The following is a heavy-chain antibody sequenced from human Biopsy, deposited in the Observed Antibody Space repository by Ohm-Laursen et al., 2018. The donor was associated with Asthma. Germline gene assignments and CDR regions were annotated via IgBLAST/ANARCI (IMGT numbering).Heavy chain of an antibody. J-gene: IGHJ6*02. CDR2: ISSSGSTK. D-gene: IGHD1-1*01. Sequence: SLRLSCAASGFSFSDYYMTWMRQAPGKGLEWVSSISSSGSTKYPAESVQGRFTISRDNTQKSLFLQMNSLRAEDTAVYYCARDLGTTRMDVWGQGTTVTVSS. V-gene: IGHV3-11*04. CDR3: ARDLGTTRMDV. CDR1: GFSFSDYY.